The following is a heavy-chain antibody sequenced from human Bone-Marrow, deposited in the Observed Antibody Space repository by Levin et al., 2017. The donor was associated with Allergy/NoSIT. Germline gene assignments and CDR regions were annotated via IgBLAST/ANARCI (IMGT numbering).Heavy chain of an antibody. Sequence: GESLKISCAASGFTFSSYAMHWVRQAPGKGLEWVAVISYDGSNKYYADSVKGRFTISRDNSKNTLYLQMNSLRAEDTAVYYCARAEQQLVSFYYYYYGMDVWGQGTTVTVSS. D-gene: IGHD6-13*01. CDR3: ARAEQQLVSFYYYYYGMDV. CDR2: ISYDGSNK. J-gene: IGHJ6*02. CDR1: GFTFSSYA. V-gene: IGHV3-30*04.